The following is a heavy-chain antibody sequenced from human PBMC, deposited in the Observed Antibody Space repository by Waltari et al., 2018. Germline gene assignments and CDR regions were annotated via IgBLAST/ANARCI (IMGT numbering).Heavy chain of an antibody. CDR3: ARSGSLDR. V-gene: IGHV3-48*02. CDR2: ISDAGGII. Sequence: EVQLVESGGGLVQPGGSLRLSCAAYGFSFSTYTMHWVRQAPGKGLEWISFISDAGGIIYYADSVRGRFSISRDNAKNSLYLQMNSLRDDDTALYYCARSGSLDRWGQGTLVTVSS. D-gene: IGHD1-26*01. J-gene: IGHJ4*02. CDR1: GFSFSTYT.